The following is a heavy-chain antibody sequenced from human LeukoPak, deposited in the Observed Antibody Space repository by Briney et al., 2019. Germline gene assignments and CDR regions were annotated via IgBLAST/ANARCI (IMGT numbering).Heavy chain of an antibody. Sequence: GGSLRLSCAASGFTFSSYGMHWVRQAPGRGLEWVAVIWYDGSNKYYADSVKGRFTISRDNSKNTLYLQMNSLRAEDTAVYYCAKDRENVGATGRYYYMDVWGKGTTVTVSS. V-gene: IGHV3-33*06. CDR3: AKDRENVGATGRYYYMDV. CDR1: GFTFSSYG. CDR2: IWYDGSNK. J-gene: IGHJ6*03. D-gene: IGHD1-26*01.